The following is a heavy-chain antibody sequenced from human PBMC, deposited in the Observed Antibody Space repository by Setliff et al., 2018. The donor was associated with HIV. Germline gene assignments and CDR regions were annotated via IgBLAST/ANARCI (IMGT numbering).Heavy chain of an antibody. CDR1: GFTFSSYS. Sequence: GGSLRLSCAASGFTFSSYSMNWVRQAPGKGLEWVSYISSSSSTIYYADSVKGRFTISRDNAKNSLYLQMNSLSAEDTAVYYCARVLSLAMIVVVGIDYWGQGTLVTVSS. V-gene: IGHV3-48*01. J-gene: IGHJ4*02. CDR3: ARVLSLAMIVVVGIDY. CDR2: ISSSSSTI. D-gene: IGHD3-22*01.